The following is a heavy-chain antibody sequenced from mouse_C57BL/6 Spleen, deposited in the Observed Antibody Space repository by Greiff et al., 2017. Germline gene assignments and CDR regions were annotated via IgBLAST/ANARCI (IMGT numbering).Heavy chain of an antibody. J-gene: IGHJ4*01. Sequence: EVHLVESGGDLVKPGGSLKLSCAASGFTFSSYGMSWVRQTPDKRLEWVATISSGGSYTYYPDSVKGRFTISRDNAKNTLYLQMSSLKSEDTAMYYCARHETTVVDYYAMDYWGQGTSVTVSS. CDR3: ARHETTVVDYYAMDY. CDR2: ISSGGSYT. CDR1: GFTFSSYG. V-gene: IGHV5-6*01. D-gene: IGHD1-1*01.